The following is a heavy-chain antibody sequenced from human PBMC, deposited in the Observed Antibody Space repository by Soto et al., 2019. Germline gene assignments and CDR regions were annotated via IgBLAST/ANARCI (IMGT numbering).Heavy chain of an antibody. CDR3: AKVGYCSSTSCYAGYYFDY. J-gene: IGHJ4*02. V-gene: IGHV3-23*01. CDR2: ISGSGGST. Sequence: GGSLRLSCAASGFTFSSYAMSWVRQAPGKGLEWVSAISGSGGSTYYADSVKGRFTTSRDNSKNTLYLQMNSLRAEDTAVYYCAKVGYCSSTSCYAGYYFDYWGQGTLVTVSS. D-gene: IGHD2-2*01. CDR1: GFTFSSYA.